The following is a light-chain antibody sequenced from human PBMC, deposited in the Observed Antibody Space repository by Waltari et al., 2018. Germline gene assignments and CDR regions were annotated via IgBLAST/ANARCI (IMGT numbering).Light chain of an antibody. Sequence: QSALTQPPSASGSPGQSVTISCSGTNSDIGPYNYVSWFQQPPGRAPQLLIYEVNKRPSGVPDRFSGSKSDNSASLTVSGLQADDEAVYHCSSYAGSNTLVFGGGTKLTVL. CDR3: SSYAGSNTLV. CDR2: EVN. J-gene: IGLJ2*01. V-gene: IGLV2-8*01. CDR1: NSDIGPYNY.